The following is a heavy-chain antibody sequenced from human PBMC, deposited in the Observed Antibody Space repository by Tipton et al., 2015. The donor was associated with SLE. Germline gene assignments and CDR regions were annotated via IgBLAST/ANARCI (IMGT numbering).Heavy chain of an antibody. J-gene: IGHJ4*02. CDR1: GFTFSDYG. CDR3: AGGTGAYFDH. Sequence: QLVQSGGGVVQPGGSLRLSCAASGFTFSDYGMHWVRQAPGKGLEWVAFIRADGSNKDYADSVKGRFTISRDNSKNTLYLQMNRLRVEDTAVYYCAGGTGAYFDHWGQGTLVTVSS. V-gene: IGHV3-30*02. CDR2: IRADGSNK. D-gene: IGHD3-16*01.